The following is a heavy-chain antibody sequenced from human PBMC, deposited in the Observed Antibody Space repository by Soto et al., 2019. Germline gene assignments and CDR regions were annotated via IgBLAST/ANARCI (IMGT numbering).Heavy chain of an antibody. D-gene: IGHD2-15*01. CDR1: GGSISSGGYY. Sequence: SETLSLTCTVSGGSISSGGYYWSWIRQHPGKGLEWIGYIYYSGSTYYNPSLKSRVTISVDTSKNQFSLKLSSVTAADAAVYYCARRQFAFPGSRRGDVWGQGTTVTVSS. CDR3: ARRQFAFPGSRRGDV. CDR2: IYYSGST. J-gene: IGHJ6*02. V-gene: IGHV4-31*03.